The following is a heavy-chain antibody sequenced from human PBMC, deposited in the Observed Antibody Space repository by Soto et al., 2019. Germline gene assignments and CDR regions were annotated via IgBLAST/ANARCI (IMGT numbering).Heavy chain of an antibody. CDR2: ISYDGSNK. Sequence: QVQLVESGGGVVQPGRSLRLSCAASGFTFSSYAMHWVRQAPSKGLEWVAVISYDGSNKYYADSVKGRFTISRDNSKNTLYLQMNSLRAEDTAVYYCARDEIKSPFDAFDIWGQGTMVTVSS. V-gene: IGHV3-30-3*01. CDR3: ARDEIKSPFDAFDI. J-gene: IGHJ3*02. CDR1: GFTFSSYA.